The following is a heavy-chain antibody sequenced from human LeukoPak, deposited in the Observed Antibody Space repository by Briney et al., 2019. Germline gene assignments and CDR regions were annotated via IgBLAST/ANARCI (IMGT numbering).Heavy chain of an antibody. J-gene: IGHJ6*02. CDR2: ISGSGGST. CDR1: GFTFSSYA. CDR3: AKGRAEPTYYYYGMDV. D-gene: IGHD1-14*01. V-gene: IGHV3-23*01. Sequence: GGSLRLSCAASGFTFSSYAMSWVRQAPGKGLEWVSAISGSGGSTYYADSVKGRFTISRDNSKNTLYLQMNSLRAEDTAVYYCAKGRAEPTYYYYGMDVWGQGTTVTVSS.